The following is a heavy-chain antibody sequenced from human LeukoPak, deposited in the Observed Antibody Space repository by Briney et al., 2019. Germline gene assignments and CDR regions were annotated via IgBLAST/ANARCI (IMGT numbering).Heavy chain of an antibody. V-gene: IGHV1-69*05. CDR3: ARARDPYSSGWDYFDL. CDR1: EGTFSSYA. Sequence: SVKVSCKASEGTFSSYAISWVRQAPGQGLEWMGGIIPIFGTANYAQKFQGRVTITTDESTSTAYMELSSLRSEDTAVYYCARARDPYSSGWDYFDLWGRGTLVTVSS. J-gene: IGHJ2*01. CDR2: IIPIFGTA. D-gene: IGHD6-19*01.